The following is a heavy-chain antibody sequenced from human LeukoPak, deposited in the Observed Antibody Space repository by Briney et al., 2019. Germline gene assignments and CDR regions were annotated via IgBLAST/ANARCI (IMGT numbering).Heavy chain of an antibody. Sequence: PGRSLRLSCATSGFTFDDYAMHWVRQAPGKGLEWVSGINWYGAIMGYADSVKGRFTISRDNAKNTLYLQMNSLRAEDTAVYYCARGSDSGFDPWGQGTLVTVSS. CDR3: ARGSDSGFDP. D-gene: IGHD3-22*01. J-gene: IGHJ5*02. V-gene: IGHV3-9*01. CDR2: INWYGAIM. CDR1: GFTFDDYA.